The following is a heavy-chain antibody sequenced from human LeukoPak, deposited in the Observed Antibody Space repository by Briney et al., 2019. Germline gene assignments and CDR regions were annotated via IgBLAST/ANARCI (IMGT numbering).Heavy chain of an antibody. J-gene: IGHJ3*01. V-gene: IGHV1-8*01. CDR1: GYTFTSDD. CDR2: MNPNSGNT. CDR3: ATDLTCSSTSCPRG. D-gene: IGHD2-2*01. Sequence: GASVKVSCKASGYTFTSDDINWVRQATGQGLEWMGWMNPNSGNTGYAQKFQGRVTMTRNNSISTAYMELSSLRSEDTAVYYCATDLTCSSTSCPRGWGQGTMVTVSS.